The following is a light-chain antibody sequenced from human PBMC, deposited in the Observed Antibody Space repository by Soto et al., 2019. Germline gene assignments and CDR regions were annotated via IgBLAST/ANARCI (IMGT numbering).Light chain of an antibody. CDR2: DVS. CDR1: SSDVGGYNY. V-gene: IGLV2-14*03. J-gene: IGLJ1*01. CDR3: SSYTSSSTLRV. Sequence: QSALTQPASVSGSPGQSITISCTGTSSDVGGYNYVSWYQQHPGKAPKLMIYDVSNRPSGISNRFSGSKSGNTASLTISGLHAEDEDDYYCSSYTSSSTLRVFGTGTKLTVL.